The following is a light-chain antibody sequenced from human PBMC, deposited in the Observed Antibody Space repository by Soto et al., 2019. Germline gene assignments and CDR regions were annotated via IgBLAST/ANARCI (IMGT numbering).Light chain of an antibody. CDR2: AAS. CDR3: QKYNSAPLT. Sequence: DIQMTQSPSSLSASVGDRVTITCRASQGIFNYLAWYQQKPGKVPKLLTYAASTLQSGVPSRFSGSRSGTDFTLTISSLQPEDVATYFCQKYNSAPLTFGGGTKVEIK. CDR1: QGIFNY. J-gene: IGKJ4*01. V-gene: IGKV1-27*01.